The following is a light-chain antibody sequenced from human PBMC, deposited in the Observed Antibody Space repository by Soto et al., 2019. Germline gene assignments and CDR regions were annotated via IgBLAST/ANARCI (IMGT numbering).Light chain of an antibody. Sequence: VMPQSPGTLSVSLGERATLSCRASQSVSIHLAWYQQKPGQAPRLLIYDTSTRATGIPAKFSGSGFGTEFTLTISSLQSEDFAVYYCQQYSNWPPITFGQGTRLEIK. J-gene: IGKJ5*01. CDR1: QSVSIH. V-gene: IGKV3-15*01. CDR3: QQYSNWPPIT. CDR2: DTS.